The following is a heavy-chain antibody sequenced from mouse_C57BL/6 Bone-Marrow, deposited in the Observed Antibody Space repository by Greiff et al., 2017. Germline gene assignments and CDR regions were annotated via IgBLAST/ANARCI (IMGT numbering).Heavy chain of an antibody. J-gene: IGHJ1*03. D-gene: IGHD1-1*01. V-gene: IGHV1-55*01. CDR2: IYPGSGST. CDR3: ARVTTVVATSWYFDV. CDR1: GYTFTSYW. Sequence: QVQLQQPGAELVKPGASVKMSCKASGYTFTSYWITWVKQRPGQGLEWIGEIYPGSGSTNYNEKFKSKATLTVDTSSSTAYMQLSSLTSEDSAVYYCARVTTVVATSWYFDVWGTGTTVTVSS.